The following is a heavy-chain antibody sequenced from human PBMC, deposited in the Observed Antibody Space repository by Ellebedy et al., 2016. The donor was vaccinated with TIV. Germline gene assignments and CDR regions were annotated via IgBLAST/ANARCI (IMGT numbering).Heavy chain of an antibody. CDR3: AKGYYYDSSGYYYVGSGDAFDI. D-gene: IGHD3-22*01. CDR2: ISGSGGST. V-gene: IGHV3-23*01. Sequence: PGGSLRLSCAASGFTFSSYAMSWVRQAPGKGLEWVSAISGSGGSTYYADSVKGRFTISRDNSKNTLYLQMNSLRAEDTAVYYCAKGYYYDSSGYYYVGSGDAFDIWGQGTMVTVSS. J-gene: IGHJ3*02. CDR1: GFTFSSYA.